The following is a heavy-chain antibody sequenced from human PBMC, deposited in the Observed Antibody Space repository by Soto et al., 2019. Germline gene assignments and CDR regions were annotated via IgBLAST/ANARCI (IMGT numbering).Heavy chain of an antibody. Sequence: GGSLRLSCAASGFTFSSYAMHWVRQAPGKGLELVAVISYDGSNKYYADSVKGRFTISRDNSKNTLYLQMNSLRAEDTAVYYCAREPIVWPFPVDYWGQGTLVTVSS. D-gene: IGHD1-26*01. CDR2: ISYDGSNK. CDR3: AREPIVWPFPVDY. CDR1: GFTFSSYA. J-gene: IGHJ4*02. V-gene: IGHV3-30-3*01.